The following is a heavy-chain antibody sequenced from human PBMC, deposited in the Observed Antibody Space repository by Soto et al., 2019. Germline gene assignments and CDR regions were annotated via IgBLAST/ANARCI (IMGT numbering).Heavy chain of an antibody. CDR3: ATGGHCSSTSCYGAFDI. D-gene: IGHD2-2*01. J-gene: IGHJ3*02. CDR2: INHSGST. Sequence: SETLSLTCAVYGGSCSGYYWSWIRQPPGKGLEWIGEINHSGSTNYNPSLKSRVTISVDTSKNQFSLKLSSVTAADTAVYYCATGGHCSSTSCYGAFDIWGQGTMVTVSS. V-gene: IGHV4-34*01. CDR1: GGSCSGYY.